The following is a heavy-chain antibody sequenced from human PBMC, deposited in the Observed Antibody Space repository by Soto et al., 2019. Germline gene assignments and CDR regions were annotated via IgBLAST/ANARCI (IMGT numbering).Heavy chain of an antibody. CDR1: GFTFSSYW. Sequence: GGSLRLSCAASGFTFSSYWMSWVRQAPGKGLEWVANIKQDGSEKYYVDSVKGRFTISRDNAKNPLYLQMNSLRAEDTAVYYCARSIDYDFWSGYYTAFDYWGQGTLVTVSS. V-gene: IGHV3-7*05. CDR2: IKQDGSEK. D-gene: IGHD3-3*01. J-gene: IGHJ4*02. CDR3: ARSIDYDFWSGYYTAFDY.